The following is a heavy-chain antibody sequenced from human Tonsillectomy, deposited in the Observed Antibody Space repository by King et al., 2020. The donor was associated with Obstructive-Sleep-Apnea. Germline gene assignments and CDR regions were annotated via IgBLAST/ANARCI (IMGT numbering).Heavy chain of an antibody. CDR1: GGSISSYY. CDR3: AAVYSSSWYGSFDY. CDR2: IYYSGST. J-gene: IGHJ4*02. V-gene: IGHV4-59*01. Sequence: VQLQESGPGLVKPSETLSLTCTVSGGSISSYYWSWIRQPPGKGLEWIGYIYYSGSTNYNPSLKSRVTISVDTSKNQFSLKLSSVTAADTAVYYCAAVYSSSWYGSFDYWGQGTLVTVSS. D-gene: IGHD6-13*01.